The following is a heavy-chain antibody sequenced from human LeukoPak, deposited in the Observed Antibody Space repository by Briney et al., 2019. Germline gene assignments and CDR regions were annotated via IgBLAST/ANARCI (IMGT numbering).Heavy chain of an antibody. CDR1: GGSISSYY. V-gene: IGHV4-4*07. D-gene: IGHD2-15*01. J-gene: IGHJ4*02. CDR2: IYTSGST. Sequence: SETLSLTCTVSGGSISSYYWSWIRQPAGKGLEWIGRIYTSGSTNYNPSLKSRVTMPVDTSKNQFSLKLSSVTAADTAVYYCAGYCSGGSCYSGFDYWGQGTLVTVSS. CDR3: AGYCSGGSCYSGFDY.